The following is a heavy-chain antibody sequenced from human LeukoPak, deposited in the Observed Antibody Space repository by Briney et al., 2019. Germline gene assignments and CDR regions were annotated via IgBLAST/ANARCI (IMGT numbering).Heavy chain of an antibody. J-gene: IGHJ4*02. D-gene: IGHD3-3*01. CDR3: ARSYDFWSGYYSFDY. CDR1: GGSISSGSYY. V-gene: IGHV4-61*02. CDR2: IYTSGST. Sequence: SQTLSLTCTVSGGSISSGSYYWSWIRRPAGKGLEWIGRIYTSGSTNYNPSLKSRVTISVDTSKNQFSLKLSSVTAADTAVYYCARSYDFWSGYYSFDYWGQGTLVTVSS.